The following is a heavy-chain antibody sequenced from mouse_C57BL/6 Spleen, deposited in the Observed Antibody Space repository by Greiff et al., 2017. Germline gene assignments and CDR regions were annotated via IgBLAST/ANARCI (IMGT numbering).Heavy chain of an antibody. Sequence: EVQLVESGGGLVKPGGSLKLSCAASGFTFSDYGMHWVRQAPEKGLEWVAYISSGSSTIYYADTVKGRFTISRDNAKNTLFLQRTSLRSEDTDMYYCARRGTYYSNSYWYFDVWGTGTTVTVSS. CDR3: ARRGTYYSNSYWYFDV. D-gene: IGHD2-5*01. J-gene: IGHJ1*03. CDR2: ISSGSSTI. V-gene: IGHV5-17*01. CDR1: GFTFSDYG.